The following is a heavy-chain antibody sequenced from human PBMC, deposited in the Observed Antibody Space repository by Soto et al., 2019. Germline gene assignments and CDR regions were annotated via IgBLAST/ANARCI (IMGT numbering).Heavy chain of an antibody. CDR1: GGTFSSYA. D-gene: IGHD3-16*01. Sequence: QVQLVQSGAEVKKPGSSVKVSCKASGGTFSSYAISWVRQAPGQGLEWMGGIIPIFGTANYAQKFQGRVTITADESTSTAYMELSSLRSEDMAVYYCAREGTAWPIRGGFDYWGQGTLVTVSS. CDR2: IIPIFGTA. V-gene: IGHV1-69*01. CDR3: AREGTAWPIRGGFDY. J-gene: IGHJ4*02.